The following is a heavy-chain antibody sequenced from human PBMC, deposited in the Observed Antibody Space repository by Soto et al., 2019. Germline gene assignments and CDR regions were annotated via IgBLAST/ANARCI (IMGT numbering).Heavy chain of an antibody. V-gene: IGHV3-23*01. CDR3: SLSDRYYGMDV. J-gene: IGHJ6*02. Sequence: EVQLLESGGVLVQPGGSLRLSCAASGVTFSSYAMSWVRQAPGKGLEWVSSISTSGGSTYYADSVKGRFTISRDNSNNPLYLQMNSLRAEDTAVYYCSLSDRYYGMDVWGLGTTVNVSS. CDR1: GVTFSSYA. CDR2: ISTSGGST.